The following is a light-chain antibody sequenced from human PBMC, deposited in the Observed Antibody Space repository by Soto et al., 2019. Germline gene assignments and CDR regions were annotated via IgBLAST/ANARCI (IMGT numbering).Light chain of an antibody. J-gene: IGLJ1*01. CDR3: TSYTNTAARV. Sequence: QSVLTQPASVSGSPGQSITISCTGTSSDVGAHNFVSWYQQHPGKAPKLMIYEVSNRPSGVSDRFSGSKSGNTASLTISGLQAEEEADYYCTSYTNTAARVFGTGTKVTVL. CDR1: SSDVGAHNF. V-gene: IGLV2-14*01. CDR2: EVS.